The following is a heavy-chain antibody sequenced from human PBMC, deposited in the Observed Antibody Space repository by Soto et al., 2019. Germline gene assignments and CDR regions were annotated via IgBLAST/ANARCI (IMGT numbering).Heavy chain of an antibody. CDR3: AKGYYGSGSYYDY. J-gene: IGHJ4*02. D-gene: IGHD3-10*01. V-gene: IGHV3-23*01. CDR1: GFTFSSYA. Sequence: PGGSLRLSCAASGFTFSSYAMSWVRQAPGKGLEWVSAISGSGGSTYYADSVKGRFTISRDNSKNTLYRQMNSLRAEDTAVYYCAKGYYGSGSYYDYWGQGTLVTVSS. CDR2: ISGSGGST.